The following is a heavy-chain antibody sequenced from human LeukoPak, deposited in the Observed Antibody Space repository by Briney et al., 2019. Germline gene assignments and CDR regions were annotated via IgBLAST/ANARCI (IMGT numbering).Heavy chain of an antibody. CDR2: IKQDGSEK. D-gene: IGHD3-16*02. CDR3: ARAHYDYVWGSYRYSPDAFDI. J-gene: IGHJ3*02. V-gene: IGHV3-7*01. Sequence: GSLRLSCAASGFTFSSYWMSWVRQAPGRGLEWVANIKQDGSEKYYVDSVKCRFTISRDNAKNSLYLQMNSLRAEDTAVYYCARAHYDYVWGSYRYSPDAFDIWGQGTMVTVSS. CDR1: GFTFSSYW.